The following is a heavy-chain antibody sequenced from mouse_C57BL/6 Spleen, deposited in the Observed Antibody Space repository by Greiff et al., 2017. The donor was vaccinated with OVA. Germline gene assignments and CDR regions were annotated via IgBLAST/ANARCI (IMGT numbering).Heavy chain of an antibody. CDR2: IDPNSGGT. V-gene: IGHV1-72*01. CDR3: ATFYYDYDETFDY. J-gene: IGHJ2*01. Sequence: VQLQQSGAELVKPGASVKLSCKASGYTFTSYWMHWVKQRPGRGLEWIGRIDPNSGGTKYNEKFKSKATLTVDKPSSTAYMQRSSLTSEDSAVYYCATFYYDYDETFDYWGQGTTLTVSS. D-gene: IGHD2-4*01. CDR1: GYTFTSYW.